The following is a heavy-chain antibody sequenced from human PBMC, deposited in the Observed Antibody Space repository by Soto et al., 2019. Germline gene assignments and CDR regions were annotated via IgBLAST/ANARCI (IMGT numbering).Heavy chain of an antibody. V-gene: IGHV1-24*01. CDR1: VYTLTELS. J-gene: IGHJ6*02. Sequence: ASVKVSCKVSVYTLTELSMHWVRQAPGKGLEWMGGFDPEDGETIYAQKFQGRVTMTEDTSTDTAYMELSSLRSEDTAVYYCATDYYDFWSGPTRAYYGMDVWGQGTTVTVSS. CDR3: ATDYYDFWSGPTRAYYGMDV. CDR2: FDPEDGET. D-gene: IGHD3-3*01.